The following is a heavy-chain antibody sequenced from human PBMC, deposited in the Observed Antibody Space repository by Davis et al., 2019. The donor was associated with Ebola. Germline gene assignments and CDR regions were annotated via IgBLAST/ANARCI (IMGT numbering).Heavy chain of an antibody. CDR3: AREGSSSTWGDYYYYYMDV. J-gene: IGHJ6*03. CDR1: GGSISSYY. Sequence: PGGSLRLSCTVSGGSISSYYWSWIRQPPGKGLEWIGYIYYSGSTNYNPSLKSRVTISVDTSKNQFSLKLSSVTAADTAVYYCAREGSSSTWGDYYYYYMDVWGKGTTVTVSS. CDR2: IYYSGST. V-gene: IGHV4-59*01. D-gene: IGHD6-6*01.